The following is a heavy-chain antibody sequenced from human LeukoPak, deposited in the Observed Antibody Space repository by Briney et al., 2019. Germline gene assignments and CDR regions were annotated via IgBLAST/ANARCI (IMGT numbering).Heavy chain of an antibody. J-gene: IGHJ6*03. CDR3: ARWRSFYYYYMDV. CDR2: ISYSGST. Sequence: KASETLSLTCTVSGGSISSTGYYWGWIRQPPGKGLEWIGSISYSGSTYYNPSLKSRVTISVDTSKNQFSLKLSSVTAADTAVYYCARWRSFYYYYMDVWGKGSTVAVSS. V-gene: IGHV4-39*07. CDR1: GGSISSTGYY. D-gene: IGHD3-3*01.